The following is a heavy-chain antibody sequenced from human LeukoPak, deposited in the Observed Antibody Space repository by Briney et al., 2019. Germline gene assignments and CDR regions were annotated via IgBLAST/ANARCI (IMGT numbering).Heavy chain of an antibody. V-gene: IGHV4-4*07. CDR1: GGSISSYY. J-gene: IGHJ4*02. CDR3: ARGDFVPYYYDSSGHKYYFDY. Sequence: SETLSLTCTVSGGSISSYYWSWIRQPAGKGLEWIGRIYTSGSTNYNPSLKSRVTMSVDTSKNQFSLKLSSVTAADTAVYYCARGDFVPYYYDSSGHKYYFDYWGQGTLVTVSS. D-gene: IGHD3-22*01. CDR2: IYTSGST.